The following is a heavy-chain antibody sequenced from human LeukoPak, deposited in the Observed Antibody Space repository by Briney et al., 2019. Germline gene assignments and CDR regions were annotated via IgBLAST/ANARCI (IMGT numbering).Heavy chain of an antibody. CDR3: ARAPYYYDSSGYYYVNAFDI. V-gene: IGHV4-30-2*01. D-gene: IGHD3-22*01. J-gene: IGHJ3*02. Sequence: PSETLPLTCAVSGGSISSGGYSWSWIRQPPGKGLEWIGYIYHSGSTYYNPSLKSRVTISVDRSKNQFSLKLSSVTAADTAVYYCARAPYYYDSSGYYYVNAFDIWGQGTMVTISS. CDR2: IYHSGST. CDR1: GGSISSGGYS.